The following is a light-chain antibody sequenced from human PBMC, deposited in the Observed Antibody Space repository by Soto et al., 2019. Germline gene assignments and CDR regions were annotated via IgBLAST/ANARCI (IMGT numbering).Light chain of an antibody. CDR3: SSHAGSSVV. V-gene: IGLV2-11*01. Sequence: QSALTQPRSVSGSPGQSVTISCTGTSSDVGGYNYVSWYQQHPGKAPKLMIYDVTTRPSGVPDRFSGSKPGNTASLTISGLQAEDEADYYCSSHAGSSVVFGTGTKVTV. CDR1: SSDVGGYNY. J-gene: IGLJ1*01. CDR2: DVT.